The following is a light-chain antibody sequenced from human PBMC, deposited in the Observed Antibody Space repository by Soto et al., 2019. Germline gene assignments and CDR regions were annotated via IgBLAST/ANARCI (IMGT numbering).Light chain of an antibody. V-gene: IGLV2-8*01. CDR3: SSYAGSSNV. J-gene: IGLJ1*01. CDR1: ISNIESNY. CDR2: EVN. Sequence: QLVLTQPPSASGTPGQRVTISCSGGISNIESNYVYWYQQFPGAAPKLMIYEVNKRPSGVPDRFSGSKSGNTASLTVSGLQAEDEADYYCSSYAGSSNVFGTGTKLTVL.